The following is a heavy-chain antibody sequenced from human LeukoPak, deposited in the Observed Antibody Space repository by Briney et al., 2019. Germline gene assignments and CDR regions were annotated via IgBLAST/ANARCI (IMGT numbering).Heavy chain of an antibody. V-gene: IGHV3-30*02. CDR2: IRYDGSNK. D-gene: IGHD2-2*01. CDR1: GFTFSSYG. CDR3: AKANCSSTSCYRLLDY. Sequence: GGSLRLSCAASGFTFSSYGMHWVRQAPGKGLEWVAFIRYDGSNKYYADSVKGRFTISRDNSKNTLYLQMNSLRAEDTAVYYCAKANCSSTSCYRLLDYWGQGTLVTVSS. J-gene: IGHJ4*02.